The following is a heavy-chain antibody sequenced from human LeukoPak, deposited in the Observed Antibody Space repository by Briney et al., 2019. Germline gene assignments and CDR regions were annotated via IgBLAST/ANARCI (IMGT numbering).Heavy chain of an antibody. CDR3: ARDQGSCSGGSCHYFDY. D-gene: IGHD2-15*01. CDR2: IYYSGST. J-gene: IGHJ4*02. Sequence: SETLSLTYTVSGGSISSSSYYWGWIRQPPGKGLEWIGSIYYSGSTYYNPSLKSRVTISVDTSKNQFSLKLSSVTAADTAVYYCARDQGSCSGGSCHYFDYWGQGTLVTVSS. V-gene: IGHV4-39*07. CDR1: GGSISSSSYY.